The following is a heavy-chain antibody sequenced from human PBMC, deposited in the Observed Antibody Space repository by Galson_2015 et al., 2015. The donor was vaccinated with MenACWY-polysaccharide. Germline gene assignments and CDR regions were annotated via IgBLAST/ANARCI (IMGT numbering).Heavy chain of an antibody. CDR3: TRELFRGAALGY. V-gene: IGHV3-7*01. D-gene: IGHD3-16*01. CDR1: GFTFSSYW. CDR2: INKDGSNK. J-gene: IGHJ4*02. Sequence: SLRLSCAASGFTFSSYWMNWVRQAPGKGLEWVSNINKDGSNKHYVDSMKGRFTISRDNAKNSLYLQMNSLRVEDTAVYYCTRELFRGAALGYWGQGTLVTVSS.